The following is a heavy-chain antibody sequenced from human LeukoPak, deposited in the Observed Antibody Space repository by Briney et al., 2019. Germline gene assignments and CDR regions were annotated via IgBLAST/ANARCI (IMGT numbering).Heavy chain of an antibody. J-gene: IGHJ4*02. CDR1: GDSIYSSY. CDR2: VYTSGNT. V-gene: IGHV4-4*07. CDR3: ARDQTATGYFDY. Sequence: SETLSLTCTVSGDSIYSSYWTWIRQPAGKGLGWIGRVYTSGNTKYNPSLKSRVTISVDKSKNQFSLKVNSVTAADTAVYYCARDQTATGYFDYWGQGALVTVSS. D-gene: IGHD2-21*02.